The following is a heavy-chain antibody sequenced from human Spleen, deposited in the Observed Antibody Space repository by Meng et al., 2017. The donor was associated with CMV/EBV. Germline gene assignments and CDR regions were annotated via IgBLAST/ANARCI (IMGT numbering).Heavy chain of an antibody. CDR3: AKDSTYSA. J-gene: IGHJ5*02. D-gene: IGHD6-13*01. V-gene: IGHV3-53*01. CDR2: IYSGGST. Sequence: GESLKISCAASGFTVSSNYMSWVRQAPGKGLEWVSVIYSGGSTYYADSVKGRFTISRDNSKNTLYLQMNSLRAEDTALYYCAKDSTYSAWGQGTLVTVSS. CDR1: GFTVSSNY.